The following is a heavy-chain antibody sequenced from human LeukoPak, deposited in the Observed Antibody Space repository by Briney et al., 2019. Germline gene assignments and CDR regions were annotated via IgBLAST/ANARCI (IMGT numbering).Heavy chain of an antibody. V-gene: IGHV7-4-1*02. D-gene: IGHD4-17*01. CDR3: ARGSIGLMTTMTD. J-gene: IGHJ4*02. CDR2: ININTGNP. Sequence: ASVKVSCKASGYTLTDYYIHWVRQAPGQGLEWMGWININTGNPTYAQGFTGRFVFSLDTSVSTAYLQISSLKAEDTAVYYCARGSIGLMTTMTDWGQGTLVTVSS. CDR1: GYTLTDYY.